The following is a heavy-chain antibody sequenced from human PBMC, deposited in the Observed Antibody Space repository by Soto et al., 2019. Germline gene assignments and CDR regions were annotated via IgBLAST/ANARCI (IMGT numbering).Heavy chain of an antibody. D-gene: IGHD6-13*01. CDR2: INPSGGST. CDR1: GYTFTSYY. J-gene: IGHJ6*02. Sequence: ASVKVSCKASGYTFTSYYMHWVRQAPGQGLEWMGIINPSGGSTSYAQKFQGRVTMTRDTSTSTVYMELGSLRSEDTAVYYCAREEAAAGSSILYGMDVWGQGTTVTVSS. CDR3: AREEAAAGSSILYGMDV. V-gene: IGHV1-46*01.